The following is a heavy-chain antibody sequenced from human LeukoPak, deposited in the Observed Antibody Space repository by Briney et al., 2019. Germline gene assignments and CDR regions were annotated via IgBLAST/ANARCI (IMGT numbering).Heavy chain of an antibody. J-gene: IGHJ4*02. Sequence: PSETLSLTCTVSGASVSGSPYYWGWIRQPPGKGLEWIGYIYYSGSTNYNPSLKSRVTISVDTSKNQFSLKLSSVTAADTAVYYCASLDYGGKGYYFDYWGQGTLVTVSS. V-gene: IGHV4-61*01. CDR3: ASLDYGGKGYYFDY. CDR1: GASVSGSPYY. CDR2: IYYSGST. D-gene: IGHD4-23*01.